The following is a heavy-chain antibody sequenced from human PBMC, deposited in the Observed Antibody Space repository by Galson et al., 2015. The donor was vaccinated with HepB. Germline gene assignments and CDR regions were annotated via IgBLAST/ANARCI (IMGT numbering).Heavy chain of an antibody. J-gene: IGHJ3*02. CDR2: ISPADSQT. Sequence: SGAEVKKPGESLKISCKGYEYSFPSYWIGWVRQMPGKGLEWMGIISPADSQTRYSPSFQGQATISADKSIHTAFLQWSRLKASDTAIYYCARNTWNGGGAIDIWGQGTMITVSS. V-gene: IGHV5-51*01. CDR1: EYSFPSYW. CDR3: ARNTWNGGGAIDI. D-gene: IGHD1-1*01.